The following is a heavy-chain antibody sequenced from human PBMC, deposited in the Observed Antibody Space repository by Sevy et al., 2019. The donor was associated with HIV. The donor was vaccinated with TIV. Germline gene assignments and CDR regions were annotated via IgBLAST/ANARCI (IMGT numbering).Heavy chain of an antibody. CDR1: GFSLSTSGVG. Sequence: SGPTLVNPTQTLTLTCTFSGFSLSTSGVGVGWIRQPPGKALEWLAVIYWNGDQRYSPSLKSRLTITKDTSKNQVVLTMTNMDPVDTATYYCADRGGAHYYDSSGYYTRAEYFEHWGQGTLVTVSS. J-gene: IGHJ1*01. CDR3: ADRGGAHYYDSSGYYTRAEYFEH. V-gene: IGHV2-5*01. CDR2: IYWNGDQ. D-gene: IGHD3-22*01.